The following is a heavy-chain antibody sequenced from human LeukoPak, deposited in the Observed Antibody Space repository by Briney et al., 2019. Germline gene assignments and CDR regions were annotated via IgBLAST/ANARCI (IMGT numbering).Heavy chain of an antibody. V-gene: IGHV4-59*08. Sequence: PSETLSLTCTVSGGSISSYYWSWIRQPPGKGLEWIGYIYCSGSTNYNPSLKSRVTISVDTSKNQFSLKLSSVTAADTAVYYCARQVSIRGSDAFDIWGQGTMVTVSS. J-gene: IGHJ3*02. D-gene: IGHD3-10*01. CDR1: GGSISSYY. CDR3: ARQVSIRGSDAFDI. CDR2: IYCSGST.